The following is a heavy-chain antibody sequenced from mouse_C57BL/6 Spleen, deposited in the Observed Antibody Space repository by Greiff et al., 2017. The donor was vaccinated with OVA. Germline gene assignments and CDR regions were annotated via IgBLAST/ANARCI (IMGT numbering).Heavy chain of an antibody. CDR3: ARHGGYGNFWYFYV. D-gene: IGHD2-1*01. V-gene: IGHV2-6-1*01. CDR2: IRRDGST. CDR1: GFSITSYG. J-gene: IGHJ1*03. Sequence: VHLVESGPGLVAPSQSLSITCTVSGFSITSYGVHWVRQPPGKGLEWLVVIRRDGSTNKNAALKSRRSISNDNSKSQVFLKMNSLQTDDTAMYYCARHGGYGNFWYFYVWGTGTTVTVSS.